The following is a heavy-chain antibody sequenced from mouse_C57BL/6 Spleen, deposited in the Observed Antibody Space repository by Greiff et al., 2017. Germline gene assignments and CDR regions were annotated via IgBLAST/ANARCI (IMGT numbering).Heavy chain of an antibody. CDR2: INPNNGGT. V-gene: IGHV1-26*01. Sequence: EVQLQQSGPELVKPGASVKISCKASGYTFTDYYMNWVKQSHGKSLEWIGDINPNNGGTSYHQKFKGKATLTVDKSSSTAYMELRSLTSEDSAVYYCARWLPPWYFDVWGTGTTVTVSS. CDR1: GYTFTDYY. CDR3: ARWLPPWYFDV. J-gene: IGHJ1*03. D-gene: IGHD2-2*01.